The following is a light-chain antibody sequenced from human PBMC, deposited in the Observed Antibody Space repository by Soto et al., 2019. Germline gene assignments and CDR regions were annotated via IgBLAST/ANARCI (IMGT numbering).Light chain of an antibody. CDR2: EGN. V-gene: IGLV2-14*02. CDR1: SSDVASYNP. J-gene: IGLJ2*01. CDR3: RSYTSTNTHV. Sequence: QSVLTQPASVSGSPGQSITISCTGTSSDVASYNPVSWYQQHPGKAPKPIIYEGNKRPSGVSHRFSGSKSGNMASLTISGLQPEDEADYYCRSYTSTNTHVFGGGTKLTVL.